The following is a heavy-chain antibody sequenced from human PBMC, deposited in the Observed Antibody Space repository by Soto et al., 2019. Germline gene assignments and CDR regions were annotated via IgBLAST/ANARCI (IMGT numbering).Heavy chain of an antibody. CDR3: ASPYYYDSSGYLRKYCMDV. V-gene: IGHV3-48*03. D-gene: IGHD3-22*01. J-gene: IGHJ6*02. CDR1: GFTFSSYE. Sequence: GGSLRLSCAASGFTFSSYEMNWVRQAPGKGLEWVSYISSSGSTIYYADSVKGRFTISRDNAKNSLYLQMNSLRAEDTAVYYCASPYYYDSSGYLRKYCMDVWGQGTTVTVSS. CDR2: ISSSGSTI.